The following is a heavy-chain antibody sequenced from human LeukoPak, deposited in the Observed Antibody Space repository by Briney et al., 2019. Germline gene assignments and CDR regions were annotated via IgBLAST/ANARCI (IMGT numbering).Heavy chain of an antibody. CDR2: ISSSSSYI. V-gene: IGHV3-21*01. CDR1: GFTFSSYS. D-gene: IGHD3-22*01. Sequence: GGSLRLSCAASGFTFSSYSMNWVRQAPGKGLEWVSSISSSSSYIYYADSVKGRFTISRDNAKNSLYPQMNSLRAEDTAVYYCARDGEYYYDSSGYYGDYWGQGTLVTVSS. J-gene: IGHJ4*02. CDR3: ARDGEYYYDSSGYYGDY.